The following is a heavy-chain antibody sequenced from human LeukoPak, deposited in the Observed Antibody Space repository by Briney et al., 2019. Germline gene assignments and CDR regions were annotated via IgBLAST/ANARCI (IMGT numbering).Heavy chain of an antibody. CDR3: ARAGRHTLKGYYYYYMDV. V-gene: IGHV4-39*01. CDR1: GGSISSSSYY. D-gene: IGHD1-26*01. Sequence: PSETLSLTCTVSGGSISSSSYYWGWIRQPPGKGLEWIGSIYYSGSTYYNPSLKSRVTTSVDTSKNQFSLKLSSVTAADTAVYYCARAGRHTLKGYYYYYMDVWGKGTTVTISS. CDR2: IYYSGST. J-gene: IGHJ6*03.